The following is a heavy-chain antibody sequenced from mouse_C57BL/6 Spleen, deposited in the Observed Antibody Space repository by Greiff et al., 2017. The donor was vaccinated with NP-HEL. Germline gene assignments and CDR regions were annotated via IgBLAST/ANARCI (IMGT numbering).Heavy chain of an antibody. CDR1: GFTFSDYG. Sequence: DVQLVESGGGLVQPGGSLKLSCAASGFTFSDYGMAWVRQAPRKGPEWVAFISNLAYSIYYADTVTGRFTISRENAKNTLYLEMSSLRSEDTAMYYCARHVYDYDGYYFDYWGQGTTLTVSS. D-gene: IGHD2-4*01. J-gene: IGHJ2*01. CDR2: ISNLAYSI. V-gene: IGHV5-15*01. CDR3: ARHVYDYDGYYFDY.